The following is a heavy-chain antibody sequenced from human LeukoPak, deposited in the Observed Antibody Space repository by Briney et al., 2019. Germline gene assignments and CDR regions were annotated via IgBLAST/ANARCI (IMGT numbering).Heavy chain of an antibody. CDR1: GGSISTYY. D-gene: IGHD5-18*01. V-gene: IGHV4-59*01. J-gene: IGHJ4*02. CDR2: VQYSGNT. CDR3: ARAGTAMVTLDY. Sequence: SETLSLTCTVSGGSISTYYWSWVRQSPGKGLEWIGCVQYSGNTKYNPLFKSRVTISVDTSKNQFSPRLSSVTAADTAVYYCARAGTAMVTLDYWGQGTLVTVSS.